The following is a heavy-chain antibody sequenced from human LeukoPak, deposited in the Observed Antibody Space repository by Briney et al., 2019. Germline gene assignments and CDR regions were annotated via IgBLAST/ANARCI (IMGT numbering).Heavy chain of an antibody. CDR1: GFTVSSNY. J-gene: IGHJ5*02. D-gene: IGHD2-15*01. Sequence: PGGSLRLSCAASGFTVSSNYMSWVRQAPGKGLEWVSVIYSGGSTYYADSVKGRFTISRDNSKNTLYLQMNSLRAEDTAVYYCAKTYCSGGSCYGTRGPWFDPWGQGTLVTVSS. CDR2: IYSGGST. CDR3: AKTYCSGGSCYGTRGPWFDP. V-gene: IGHV3-53*01.